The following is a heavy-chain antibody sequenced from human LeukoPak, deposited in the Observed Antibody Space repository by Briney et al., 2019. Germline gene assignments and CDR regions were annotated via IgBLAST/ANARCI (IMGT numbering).Heavy chain of an antibody. D-gene: IGHD1-26*01. CDR2: IYYSGNT. CDR3: ARYTGSPLDFFDC. J-gene: IGHJ4*02. CDR1: GGSITSSEHY. V-gene: IGHV4-39*01. Sequence: SETLSLTCTVSGGSITSSEHYWGWIRQPPGEGLEWIGSIYYSGNTYHNPSLKSRVTMSVDTSKNQFSLKLNSVTATDTAMYYCARYTGSPLDFFDCWGQGTLVTVSS.